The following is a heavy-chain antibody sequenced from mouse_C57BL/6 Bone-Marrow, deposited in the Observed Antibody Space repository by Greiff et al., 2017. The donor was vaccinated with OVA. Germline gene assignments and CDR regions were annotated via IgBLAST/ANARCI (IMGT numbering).Heavy chain of an antibody. Sequence: QVQLQQSGAELVRPGASVKMSCKASGYTFTSSNMHWVKQTPKQGLEWIGAIYPGNGDTSYNQKFKGKATLTVDKSSSTGYMQLSSLSSEDSAVYFCARDLLWAMDDWGQGTSVTVSS. CDR2: IYPGNGDT. J-gene: IGHJ4*01. CDR1: GYTFTSSN. CDR3: ARDLLWAMDD. D-gene: IGHD2-1*01. V-gene: IGHV1-12*01.